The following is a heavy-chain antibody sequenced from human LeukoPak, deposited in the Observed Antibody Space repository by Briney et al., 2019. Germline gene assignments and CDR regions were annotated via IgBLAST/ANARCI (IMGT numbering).Heavy chain of an antibody. CDR3: AKSPEVVVLVYWFDP. CDR1: GFTFSNYA. D-gene: IGHD3-22*01. V-gene: IGHV3-23*01. Sequence: GGSLRLSYAASGFTFSNYAMSWVRQAPGKGLEWVSAVSGSGGSTHYADSVKGRFTISRDNSKNTLFLQMNSLRAGDTAVYFCAKSPEVVVLVYWFDPWGQGTLVTVSS. J-gene: IGHJ5*02. CDR2: VSGSGGST.